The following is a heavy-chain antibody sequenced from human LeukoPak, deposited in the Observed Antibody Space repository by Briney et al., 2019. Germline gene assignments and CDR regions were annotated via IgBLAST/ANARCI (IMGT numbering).Heavy chain of an antibody. CDR1: GFTFGDYA. J-gene: IGHJ5*02. Sequence: GGSLRLSCTASGFTFGDYAMSWVCQAPGRGREWVGFIRSKAYGGTTEYAASVKGRFTISRDDSKSIAYLQMNSLKTEDTAVYYCTRDYDSSGYLWFDPWGQGTLVTVSS. CDR2: IRSKAYGGTT. CDR3: TRDYDSSGYLWFDP. D-gene: IGHD3-22*01. V-gene: IGHV3-49*04.